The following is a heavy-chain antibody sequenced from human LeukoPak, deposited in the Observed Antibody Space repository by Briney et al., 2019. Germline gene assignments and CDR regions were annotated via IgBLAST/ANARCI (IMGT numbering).Heavy chain of an antibody. D-gene: IGHD3-9*01. J-gene: IGHJ4*02. CDR2: IKQDGSEK. CDR3: ARVPRGYDILTGYYPLYFDY. Sequence: GGSLRLSCAASGFTFSSYWMSWVRQAPGKGLEWVANIKQDGSEKYYVDSVKGRFTNSRDNTKNSLYLQMNSLRAEDTAVYYCARVPRGYDILTGYYPLYFDYWAREPWSPSPQ. V-gene: IGHV3-7*03. CDR1: GFTFSSYW.